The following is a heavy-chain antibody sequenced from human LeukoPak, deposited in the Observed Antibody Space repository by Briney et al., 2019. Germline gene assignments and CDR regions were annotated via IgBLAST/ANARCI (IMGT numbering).Heavy chain of an antibody. CDR3: AKCYRLYYDSSDSFDY. CDR1: GFIFSSYS. V-gene: IGHV3-21*04. D-gene: IGHD3-22*01. CDR2: ISGRSTYI. J-gene: IGHJ4*02. Sequence: GGSLRLSCAASGFIFSSYSMNWVRQAPGKGLEWVSSISGRSTYIYYADSVKGRFTISRDNAKNSLHLQMNSLRAEDTAVYYCAKCYRLYYDSSDSFDYWGQGTLVTVSS.